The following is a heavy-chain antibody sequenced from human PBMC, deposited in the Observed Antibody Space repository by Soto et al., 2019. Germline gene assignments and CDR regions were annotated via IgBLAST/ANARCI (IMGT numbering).Heavy chain of an antibody. J-gene: IGHJ3*02. D-gene: IGHD1-1*01. V-gene: IGHV4-34*01. CDR1: GGFVSSGSYY. Sequence: QVQLQQWGAGLLKPSETLSLTCAVYGGFVSSGSYYWSWIRQPPGKGLEWIGEMSHSGGTHFNPSIQSRVTISVDTSKNQFSLKMSYVTAADTALYYCARVERGTATTVVDAFDIWGPGTMVTVSS. CDR3: ARVERGTATTVVDAFDI. CDR2: MSHSGGT.